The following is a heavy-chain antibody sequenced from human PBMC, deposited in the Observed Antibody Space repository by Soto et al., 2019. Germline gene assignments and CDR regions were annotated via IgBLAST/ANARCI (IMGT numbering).Heavy chain of an antibody. V-gene: IGHV1-8*01. CDR1: GYTFTSYD. CDR2: MNPNSGNT. J-gene: IGHJ6*03. D-gene: IGHD2-2*01. Sequence: ASVKVSCKASGYTFTSYDINWVRQATGQGLEWMGWMNPNSGNTGYAQKFQGRVTMTRNTSISTAYMELSSLRSEDTAVYYCARVGAGYCSSTSCYYYMDVWGKGTTVTVSS. CDR3: ARVGAGYCSSTSCYYYMDV.